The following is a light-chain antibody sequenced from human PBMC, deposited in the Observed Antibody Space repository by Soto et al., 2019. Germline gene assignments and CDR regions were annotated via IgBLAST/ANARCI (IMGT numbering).Light chain of an antibody. V-gene: IGLV2-14*01. CDR1: SSDVGGYNH. CDR2: EVS. J-gene: IGLJ2*01. Sequence: QSVLTQPASVSGSPGQSITISCTGSSSDVGGYNHVSWYQQHPGKAPKLMIYEVSNRPSGVSNRFSGSKSDNTASLTISGLQAEDEADYYCSSYTTSTTRIIFGGGTQLTVL. CDR3: SSYTTSTTRII.